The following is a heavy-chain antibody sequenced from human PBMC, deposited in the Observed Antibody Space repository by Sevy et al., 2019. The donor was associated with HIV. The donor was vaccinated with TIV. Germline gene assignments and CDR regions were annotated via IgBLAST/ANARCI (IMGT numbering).Heavy chain of an antibody. V-gene: IGHV4-39*01. CDR3: AGGYCDDGSCLQLDY. J-gene: IGHJ4*02. Sequence: QSQTLSLTCTVPGGALSRSDYYWGWIRQPPGKGLEWIGNVYYSGKTFYSPSLKSRVSISADTSKNQFSLKLSFVTAADTAVYYCAGGYCDDGSCLQLDYWGQGTLVTVSS. CDR1: GGALSRSDYY. D-gene: IGHD2-15*01. CDR2: VYYSGKT.